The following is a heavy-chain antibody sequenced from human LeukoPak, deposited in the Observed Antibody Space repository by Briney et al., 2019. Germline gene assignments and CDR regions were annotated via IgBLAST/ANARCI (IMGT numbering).Heavy chain of an antibody. Sequence: ASVKVSCKASGYTFTSYDINWVRQAPGQGLEWMGWINPNSGGTNYAQKFQGRVTMTRDTSISTAYMELSTLRSDDTAVYYCARGGSGWFDAFDIWGQGTMVTVSS. D-gene: IGHD6-19*01. CDR1: GYTFTSYD. CDR3: ARGGSGWFDAFDI. J-gene: IGHJ3*02. CDR2: INPNSGGT. V-gene: IGHV1-2*02.